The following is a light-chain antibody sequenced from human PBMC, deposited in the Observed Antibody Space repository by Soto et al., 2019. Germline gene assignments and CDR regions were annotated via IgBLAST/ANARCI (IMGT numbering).Light chain of an antibody. J-gene: IGLJ2*01. CDR2: YDS. Sequence: SYELTQPPSVSVAPGKTARITCGGNNIGSKSVHWYQQKPGQAPVLVIYYDSDRPSGLPERFSGSNSGNTATLTISRVEDGDEADYYCQVWDSSSDHMVFGGGTKLTVL. CDR1: NIGSKS. V-gene: IGLV3-21*04. CDR3: QVWDSSSDHMV.